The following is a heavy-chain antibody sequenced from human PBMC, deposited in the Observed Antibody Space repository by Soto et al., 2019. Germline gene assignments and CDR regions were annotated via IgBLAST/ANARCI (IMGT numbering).Heavy chain of an antibody. CDR2: IYHSGRT. CDR1: GGSISSGGYY. CDR3: ARAPWVNWNYFDY. J-gene: IGHJ4*02. V-gene: IGHV4-31*11. Sequence: PSETLSLTCAVSGGSISSGGYYWSWIRQHPGKGLEWIGYIYHSGRTYYNPSLTSRLTISVDTSNNQFSLRLSSVTAADTAVYYCARAPWVNWNYFDYWGQGTLVTVSS. D-gene: IGHD1-1*01.